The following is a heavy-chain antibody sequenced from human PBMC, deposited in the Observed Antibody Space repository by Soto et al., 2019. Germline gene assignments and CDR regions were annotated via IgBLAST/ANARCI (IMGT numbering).Heavy chain of an antibody. J-gene: IGHJ4*02. CDR3: ARAPRGNYGYPSYFDY. V-gene: IGHV4-59*01. CDR1: GASISNSY. CDR2: IYYSGTT. D-gene: IGHD3-10*01. Sequence: PSETLSLTCTVSGASISNSYWSWIRQPPGKRLEWIGHIYYSGTTNYNPSLESRVTISVDTSKNQFSLKLTSVTAADTAVYYCARAPRGNYGYPSYFDYWGQGTLVTVSS.